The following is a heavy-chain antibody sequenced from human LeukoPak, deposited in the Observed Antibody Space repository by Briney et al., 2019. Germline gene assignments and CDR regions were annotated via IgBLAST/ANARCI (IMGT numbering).Heavy chain of an antibody. D-gene: IGHD1-26*01. V-gene: IGHV4-4*02. CDR2: IYYSGST. J-gene: IGHJ4*02. Sequence: SGTLSLTCAVSGGSISSSNWWSWVRQPPGKGLEWIGSIYYSGSTYYNPSLKSRVTISVDRSKNQFSLKLSSVTAADTAVYYCARDRIVGATTDYWGQGTLVTVSS. CDR3: ARDRIVGATTDY. CDR1: GGSISSSNW.